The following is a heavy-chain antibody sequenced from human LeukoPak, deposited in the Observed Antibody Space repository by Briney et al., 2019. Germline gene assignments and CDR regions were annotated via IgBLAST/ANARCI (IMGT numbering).Heavy chain of an antibody. CDR3: AREEGEQWLASFDY. J-gene: IGHJ4*02. V-gene: IGHV3-30-3*01. CDR1: GFTVSSNY. D-gene: IGHD6-19*01. CDR2: ISYDGSNK. Sequence: GGSLRLSCAASGFTVSSNYMSWVRQAPGKGLEWVAVISYDGSNKYYADSVKGRFTISRDNSKNTLYLQMNSLRAEDTAVYYCAREEGEQWLASFDYWGQGTLVTVSS.